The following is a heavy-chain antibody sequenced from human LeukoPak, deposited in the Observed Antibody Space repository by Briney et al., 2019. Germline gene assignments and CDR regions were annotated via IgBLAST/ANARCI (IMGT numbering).Heavy chain of an antibody. CDR1: GYTFTGYY. J-gene: IGHJ3*01. CDR2: INPNSGGT. Sequence: GASVKDSRKASGYTFTGYYMHGLRQPPGQGLEGMGCINPNSGGTNYAQKFQGRVTMTRDTSISTAYMELSRLRSDDTAVYYCASLGFRELSFDLWGQGTMVTVSS. V-gene: IGHV1-2*02. D-gene: IGHD3-10*01. CDR3: ASLGFRELSFDL.